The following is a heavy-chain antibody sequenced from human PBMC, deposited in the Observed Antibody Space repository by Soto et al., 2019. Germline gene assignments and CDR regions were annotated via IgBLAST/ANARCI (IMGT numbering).Heavy chain of an antibody. Sequence: QVQLVQSGSEVEKPGASVKVSCKASGYSFTDYGIHWVRQARGQGLEWMGMINTGNGDTNRPQRFRDRVTLTRDTFTSTVYMELGSLRSDDTAMYYCVREMYGGDWNYWGQGTLVIVST. CDR3: VREMYGGDWNY. CDR1: GYSFTDYG. V-gene: IGHV1-46*01. D-gene: IGHD2-21*02. J-gene: IGHJ4*02. CDR2: INTGNGDT.